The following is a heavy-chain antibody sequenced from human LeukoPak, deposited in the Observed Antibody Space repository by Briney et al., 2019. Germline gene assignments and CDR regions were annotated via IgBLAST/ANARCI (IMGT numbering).Heavy chain of an antibody. Sequence: GGCLRLSCAASGFTFSGYSMNRVRQAPGKGLGWGSSISSSRSYIYYADSVKGRSTISRDNAKNSLYPQMNSLRAADSAVYYCAIASVPDAFDIWGQGTMVTVSS. CDR2: ISSSRSYI. V-gene: IGHV3-21*01. D-gene: IGHD2-2*01. CDR1: GFTFSGYS. J-gene: IGHJ3*02. CDR3: AIASVPDAFDI.